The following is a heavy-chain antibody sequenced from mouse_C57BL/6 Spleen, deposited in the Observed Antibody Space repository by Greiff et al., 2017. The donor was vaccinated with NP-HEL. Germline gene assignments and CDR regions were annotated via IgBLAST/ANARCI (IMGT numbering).Heavy chain of an antibody. CDR2: ISDGGSYT. CDR3: ARAGLFGTVVAEYFDD. V-gene: IGHV5-4*01. Sequence: EVQLVESGGGLVKPGGSLKLSCAASGFTFSSYAMSWVRQTPEKRLEWVATISDGGSYTYYPDNVKGRFTISRDNAKNNLYLQMSHLKSEDTAMYYCARAGLFGTVVAEYFDDWGQGTTLTVSS. J-gene: IGHJ2*01. CDR1: GFTFSSYA. D-gene: IGHD1-1*01.